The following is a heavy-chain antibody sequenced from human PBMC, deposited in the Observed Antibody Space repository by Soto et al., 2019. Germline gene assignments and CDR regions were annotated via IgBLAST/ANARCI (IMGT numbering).Heavy chain of an antibody. CDR2: VGSSISYI. Sequence: GGSLRLSCAASGFTFSSYAMNWVRQAPGKGLEWVSSVGSSISYIYYADSVKGRFTISRDNAKESLYLQMNSLRAEDTAVYYCARGDYGDPFFFWGQGTLVTVSS. CDR1: GFTFSSYA. D-gene: IGHD4-17*01. V-gene: IGHV3-21*01. CDR3: ARGDYGDPFFF. J-gene: IGHJ4*02.